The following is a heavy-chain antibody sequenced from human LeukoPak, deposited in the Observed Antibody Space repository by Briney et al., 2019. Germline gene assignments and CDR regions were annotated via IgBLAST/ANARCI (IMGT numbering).Heavy chain of an antibody. D-gene: IGHD3-22*01. CDR3: AKEPSDYYYDSSGPFDY. Sequence: GGSLRLSCAASGFTFSSYAMSWVRQAPGKGLEWVSAISGSGGSTYYADSVKGRFTISRDNSKNTLYLQMNSLRAEDTAVYYCAKEPSDYYYDSSGPFDYWGQGTLVTVSS. CDR2: ISGSGGST. V-gene: IGHV3-23*01. J-gene: IGHJ4*02. CDR1: GFTFSSYA.